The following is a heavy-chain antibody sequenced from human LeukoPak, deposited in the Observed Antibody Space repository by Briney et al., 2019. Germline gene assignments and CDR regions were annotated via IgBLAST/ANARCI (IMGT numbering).Heavy chain of an antibody. J-gene: IGHJ5*02. D-gene: IGHD2-21*02. V-gene: IGHV1-2*02. CDR1: GYTFTGYY. CDR2: INPNSGGT. CDR3: AREVEVVTVNWFDP. Sequence: ASVKVSCKASGYTFTGYYMHWVRQAPGQGLEWMGWINPNSGGTNYAQKFQGRVTMTRDTSISTAYMELSRLRSDDTAVYYCAREVEVVTVNWFDPWGQGTLVTVSS.